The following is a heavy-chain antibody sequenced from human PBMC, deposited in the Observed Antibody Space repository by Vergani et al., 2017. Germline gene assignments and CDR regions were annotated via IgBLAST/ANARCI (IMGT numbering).Heavy chain of an antibody. CDR2: IYYSGSA. CDR3: ARHGEQQRGVDY. J-gene: IGHJ4*02. Sequence: QVQLQESGPGLVKPSETLSLTCTVSGGSISSYYWSWIRQPPGKGLEWIGSIYYSGSAYYNPSLKSRVTISVDTSQNQFSLKLSSVTAADTAVYYCARHGEQQRGVDYWGQGTLVTVSS. CDR1: GGSISSYY. D-gene: IGHD6-13*01. V-gene: IGHV4-59*05.